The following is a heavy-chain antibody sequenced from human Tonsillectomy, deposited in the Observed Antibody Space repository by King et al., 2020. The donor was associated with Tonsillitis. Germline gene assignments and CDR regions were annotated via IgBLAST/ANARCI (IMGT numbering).Heavy chain of an antibody. D-gene: IGHD3-9*01. CDR1: GFTFSSYG. Sequence: VQLVESGGGVVQPGRSLRLSCAASGFTFSSYGMHWVRQAPGKGLEWVAVISYDGSNKYYADSVKGRFTISRDNSKNTLYLQMNSLRAEDTSVYYCAKDWDDILTGYPDYWGQGTLVTVSS. CDR3: AKDWDDILTGYPDY. V-gene: IGHV3-30*18. J-gene: IGHJ4*02. CDR2: ISYDGSNK.